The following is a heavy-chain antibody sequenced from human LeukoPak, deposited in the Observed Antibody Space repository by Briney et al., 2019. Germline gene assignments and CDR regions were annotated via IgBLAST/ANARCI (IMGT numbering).Heavy chain of an antibody. V-gene: IGHV4-34*01. CDR2: INHSGST. CDR3: ARQGRGYSYGSVDY. D-gene: IGHD5-18*01. Sequence: SETLSLTCAVYGGSFSGYYWSWIRQPPRKGLEWIGEINHSGSTNYNPSLKSRVTISVHTSKNQFSLKLSSVTAADTAVYYCARQGRGYSYGSVDYWGQGTLVTVSS. J-gene: IGHJ4*02. CDR1: GGSFSGYY.